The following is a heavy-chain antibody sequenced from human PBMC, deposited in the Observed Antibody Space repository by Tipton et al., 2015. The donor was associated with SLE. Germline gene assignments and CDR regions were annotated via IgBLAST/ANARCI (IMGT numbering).Heavy chain of an antibody. CDR3: ARYNSPSWFDP. V-gene: IGHV4-4*07. D-gene: IGHD6-19*01. J-gene: IGHJ5*02. CDR1: GGSISSEY. Sequence: TLSLTCTVSGGSISSEYWSWRRQPAGKGLEWIGRLNPSGGTHYNPSLKSRVTMSVDTSKKQLSLKLTAVTAADTAVYYCARYNSPSWFDPWGQGTLVTVSS. CDR2: LNPSGGT.